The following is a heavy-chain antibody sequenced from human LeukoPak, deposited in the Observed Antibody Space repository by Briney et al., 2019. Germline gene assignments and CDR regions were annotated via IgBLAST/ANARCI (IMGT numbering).Heavy chain of an antibody. Sequence: GGSLRLSCAASGFTFSSYAMSWARQAPGKGLEWVSVIYSGGSTYYADSVKGRFTISRGNSKNTLYLQMNSLRAEDTAVYYCARDDIAVAGQDYWGQGTLVTVSS. D-gene: IGHD6-19*01. V-gene: IGHV3-66*01. J-gene: IGHJ4*02. CDR3: ARDDIAVAGQDY. CDR2: IYSGGST. CDR1: GFTFSSYA.